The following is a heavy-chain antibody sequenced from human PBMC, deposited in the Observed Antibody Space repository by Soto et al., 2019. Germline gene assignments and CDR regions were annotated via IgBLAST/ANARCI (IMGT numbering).Heavy chain of an antibody. Sequence: GGSLRLSCAASGFTFSSYAMSWVRQAPGKGLEWVSAISGSGGSTYYADSVKGRFTISRDNSKNTLYLQMNSLRAEDTAVYYCAKPLYSSSSVEGFDYWGQGTLVTVSS. D-gene: IGHD6-6*01. CDR3: AKPLYSSSSVEGFDY. CDR1: GFTFSSYA. J-gene: IGHJ4*02. CDR2: ISGSGGST. V-gene: IGHV3-23*01.